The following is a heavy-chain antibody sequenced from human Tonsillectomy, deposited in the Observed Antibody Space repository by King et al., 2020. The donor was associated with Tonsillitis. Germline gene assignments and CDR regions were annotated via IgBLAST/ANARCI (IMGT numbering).Heavy chain of an antibody. CDR2: IKQDGSEK. V-gene: IGHV3-7*03. Sequence: EVQLVESGGGLVQPWGSLRLSCAASGITFSSYWMSWVRQTPGKGLEWVANIKQDGSEKYYVDSVKGRFTISRDNAKNSLYLHMNSLRAEDMAVYYCATTSGPGGTFDFWGQGTMVTVSS. CDR1: GITFSSYW. J-gene: IGHJ3*01. D-gene: IGHD3-16*01. CDR3: ATTSGPGGTFDF.